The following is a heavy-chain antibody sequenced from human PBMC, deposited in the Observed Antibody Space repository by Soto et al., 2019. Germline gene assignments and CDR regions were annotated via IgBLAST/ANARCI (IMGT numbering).Heavy chain of an antibody. Sequence: QVQLVQSGAEVKKPGASVKVSCKASGYTFTNYDINWVRHAPGKGLEWMGWIIAYNGDTNYAQKLQGRGTMTTDTSTSTAYMELRSLRSDDTAVYYCARSGLPDPVVVVGHTPFDPWGQGTLVTVSS. CDR3: ARSGLPDPVVVVGHTPFDP. J-gene: IGHJ5*02. CDR2: IIAYNGDT. CDR1: GYTFTNYD. V-gene: IGHV1-18*01. D-gene: IGHD2-15*01.